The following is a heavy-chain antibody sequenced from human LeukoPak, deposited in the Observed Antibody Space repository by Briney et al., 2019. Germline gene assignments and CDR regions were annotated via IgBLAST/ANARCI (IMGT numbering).Heavy chain of an antibody. CDR2: INYKTNGGTA. Sequence: GGSLRLSCAASGFTFNNAWMSWVRQAPGKGLEWVGRINYKTNGGTADYAAPVKGRFTISRDDSKDTLYLQMNSLRAEDTAVYYCARGITMVRGAPANYNWFDPWGQGTLVTVSS. V-gene: IGHV3-15*01. D-gene: IGHD3-10*01. J-gene: IGHJ5*02. CDR1: GFTFNNAW. CDR3: ARGITMVRGAPANYNWFDP.